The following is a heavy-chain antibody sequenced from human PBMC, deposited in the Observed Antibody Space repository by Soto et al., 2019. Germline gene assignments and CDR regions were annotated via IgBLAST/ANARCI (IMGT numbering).Heavy chain of an antibody. CDR2: IYYSGST. CDR3: ARDIRGTRHTAADHYYGMDV. V-gene: IGHV4-31*03. Sequence: PSETLSLTCTVSGGSISSGGYYWGWIRQHPGKGLEWIGYIYYSGSTYYNPSLKSRVTTSADTSKNQFSLKLSSVTAADTAVYYCARDIRGTRHTAADHYYGMDVWGQGTTVTAP. CDR1: GGSISSGGYY. J-gene: IGHJ6*02. D-gene: IGHD6-13*01.